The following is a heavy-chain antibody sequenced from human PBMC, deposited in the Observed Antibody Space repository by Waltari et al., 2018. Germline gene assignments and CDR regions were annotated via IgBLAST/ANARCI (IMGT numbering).Heavy chain of an antibody. Sequence: QVQLVESGGGVVHPGGSVGLSCEAAGFTFGHLAMHWVRQAPGRGLEGVAGISYDGSDEYYADSVRGRFTISRDDSKDTVNLQMNSLRPEDTAVYYCARDGPLQIQSWYSFDYWGQGTLVTVSS. D-gene: IGHD5-18*01. CDR3: ARDGPLQIQSWYSFDY. J-gene: IGHJ4*02. CDR2: ISYDGSDE. V-gene: IGHV3-30*07. CDR1: GFTFGHLA.